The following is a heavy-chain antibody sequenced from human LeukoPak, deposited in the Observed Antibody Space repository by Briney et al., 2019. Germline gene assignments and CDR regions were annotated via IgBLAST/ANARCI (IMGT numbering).Heavy chain of an antibody. J-gene: IGHJ4*02. CDR3: ARQWLGYYFDY. D-gene: IGHD6-19*01. V-gene: IGHV3-7*01. CDR2: IKQDGSEK. CDR1: GFTFSSYW. Sequence: GGSLRLSCVASGFTFSSYWMSWVRQAPGKGLEWVANIKQDGSEKYYVDSVKGRFTISRDNAKNSLYLQMNSLRAEDTAVYYCARQWLGYYFDYCGQGTLVTVSS.